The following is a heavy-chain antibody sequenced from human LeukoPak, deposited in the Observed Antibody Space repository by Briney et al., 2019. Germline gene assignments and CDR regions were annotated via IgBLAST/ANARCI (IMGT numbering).Heavy chain of an antibody. CDR2: INPKTGGT. CDR1: GYTFTSCD. Sequence: ASVKVSCKASGYTFTSCDINWVRQAPGQGLEWMGWINPKTGGTSYAQKFQGRVTMTRDTSISTVNMELSRLTSDDTAVYYCARATAENDHWGQGTLVTVSS. CDR3: ARATAENDH. J-gene: IGHJ4*02. V-gene: IGHV1-2*02. D-gene: IGHD1-14*01.